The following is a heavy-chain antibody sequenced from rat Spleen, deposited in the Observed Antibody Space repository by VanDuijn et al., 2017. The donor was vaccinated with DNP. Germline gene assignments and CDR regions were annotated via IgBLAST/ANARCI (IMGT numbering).Heavy chain of an antibody. Sequence: EVQLVETGGGLVQPGRSLKLSCAASGFNFNDYWMGWVRQAPGKGLDWIGEINKDRSTINYTPTLKDKFTISRDNAQNTLYMQMSKLGSEETAIYYCTRERPHGMDAWGQGTSVTVSS. CDR1: GFNFNDYW. V-gene: IGHV4-2*01. CDR3: TRERPHGMDA. J-gene: IGHJ4*01. CDR2: INKDRSTI. D-gene: IGHD4-2*01.